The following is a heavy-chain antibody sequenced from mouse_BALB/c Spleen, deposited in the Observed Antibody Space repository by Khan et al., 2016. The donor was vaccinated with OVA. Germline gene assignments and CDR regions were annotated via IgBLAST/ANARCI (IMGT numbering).Heavy chain of an antibody. D-gene: IGHD1-1*01. CDR3: ARSLLLRPPFDY. Sequence: EVQLQESGPGLVKPSQSLSLTCTVTGYSITSDYAWNWIRQFPGNKLEWMGCIRYSGSTSYNPSLKSRISITRDTSKNQFFLQLKSVTNEDPATLYFARSLLLRPPFDYWGQGTTLTVSS. CDR1: GYSITSDYA. V-gene: IGHV3-2*02. CDR2: IRYSGST. J-gene: IGHJ2*01.